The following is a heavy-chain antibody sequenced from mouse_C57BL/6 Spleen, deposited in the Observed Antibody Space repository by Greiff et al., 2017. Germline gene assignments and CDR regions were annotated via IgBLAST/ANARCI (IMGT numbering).Heavy chain of an antibody. J-gene: IGHJ3*01. V-gene: IGHV5-4*01. CDR3: ARDLYYGSSYGFAY. CDR1: GFTFSSYA. Sequence: EVQLVESGGGLVKPGGSLKLSCAASGFTFSSYAMSWVRQTPEKRLEWVATISDGGSYTYYPDNVKGRFTISRDNAKNNLYLQMSHLKSEDTAMYDCARDLYYGSSYGFAYWGQGTLVTVSA. CDR2: ISDGGSYT. D-gene: IGHD1-1*01.